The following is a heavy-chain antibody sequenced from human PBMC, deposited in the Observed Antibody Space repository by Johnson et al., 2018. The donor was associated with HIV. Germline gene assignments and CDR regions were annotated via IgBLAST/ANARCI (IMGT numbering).Heavy chain of an antibody. V-gene: IGHV3-20*04. Sequence: GQLVESGGGVVRPGGSLRLSCAASGFTFDDYGMNWVRQAPGKGLEWVSGLNWNGVRTGYLDSMKGRFTISRDNAKNSLYLQMNSLRVEDTALYYCARGLTMIVVVDAFDVWGQGTMVTVSS. CDR3: ARGLTMIVVVDAFDV. CDR2: LNWNGVRT. J-gene: IGHJ3*01. CDR1: GFTFDDYG. D-gene: IGHD3-22*01.